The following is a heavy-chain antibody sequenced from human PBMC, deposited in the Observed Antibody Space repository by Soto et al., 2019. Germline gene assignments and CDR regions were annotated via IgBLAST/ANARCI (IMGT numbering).Heavy chain of an antibody. J-gene: IGHJ4*02. V-gene: IGHV3-23*01. CDR3: ANDERNPWLVHSSGYFDY. Sequence: EVQLLESGGGLVQPGGSLRLSCAASGFTFSSYAMSWVRQAPGKGLEWVSAISGSGGSTYYADSVKGRFTISRDNSKNTLYLQMNSLRAADTAVYYCANDERNPWLVHSSGYFDYWGQGTLVTVSS. CDR2: ISGSGGST. CDR1: GFTFSSYA. D-gene: IGHD6-19*01.